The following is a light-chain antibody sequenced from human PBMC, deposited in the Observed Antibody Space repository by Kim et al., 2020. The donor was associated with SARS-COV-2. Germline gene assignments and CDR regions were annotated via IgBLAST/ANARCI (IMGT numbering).Light chain of an antibody. Sequence: LSPWEKATLPCRANHCISSNYLACYQHKPGQSPRLLIHDASNRATVIPDRFSGSGSGTDFTLTISRLEPEDFAVYYCHQYIRSPYSFGQGTKLEIK. V-gene: IGKV3-20*01. CDR3: HQYIRSPYS. CDR1: HCISSNY. CDR2: DAS. J-gene: IGKJ2*03.